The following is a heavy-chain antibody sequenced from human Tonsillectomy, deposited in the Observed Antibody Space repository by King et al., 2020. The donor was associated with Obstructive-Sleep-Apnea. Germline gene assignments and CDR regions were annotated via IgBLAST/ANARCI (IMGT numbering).Heavy chain of an antibody. CDR3: ARDGDYYDSSGEFDY. CDR2: IYHSGST. CDR1: GYSISSGYY. D-gene: IGHD3-22*01. J-gene: IGHJ4*02. V-gene: IGHV4-38-2*02. Sequence: LQLQESGPGLVKPSETLSLTCTVSGYSISSGYYWGWIRQPPGKGLEWIGSIYHSGSTYYNPSLKSRVTISVDTSKNQFSLKLSSVTAADTAVYYCARDGDYYDSSGEFDYWGQGTLVTVSS.